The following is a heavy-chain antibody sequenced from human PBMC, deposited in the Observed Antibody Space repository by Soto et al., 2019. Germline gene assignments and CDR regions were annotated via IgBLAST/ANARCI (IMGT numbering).Heavy chain of an antibody. V-gene: IGHV3-23*01. J-gene: IGHJ6*03. CDR2: ISGSGGST. CDR3: AKDSGERATNYYYYYYMDV. Sequence: GGSLRLSCAASGFTFSSYAMSWVRQAPGKGLEWVSAISGSGGSTYYADSVKGRFTISRDNSKNTLYLQMNSLRAEDTAVYYCAKDSGERATNYYYYYYMDVWGKGTTVTVSS. CDR1: GFTFSSYA. D-gene: IGHD4-17*01.